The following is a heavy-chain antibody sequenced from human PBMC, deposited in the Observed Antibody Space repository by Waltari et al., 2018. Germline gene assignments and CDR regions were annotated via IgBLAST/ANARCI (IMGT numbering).Heavy chain of an antibody. CDR2: ISGSGGST. Sequence: EVQLLESGGGLVQPGGSLRLSCAASGFTFSSYAMSWVRQAPGKGLEWVSAISGSGGSTYYADSVKGRFTISRDNAKNTLYLQMNSLRAEDTAVYYCARGIAAAGTRETGFWGQGTLVTVSS. CDR3: ARGIAAAGTRETGF. V-gene: IGHV3-23*01. CDR1: GFTFSSYA. D-gene: IGHD6-13*01. J-gene: IGHJ4*02.